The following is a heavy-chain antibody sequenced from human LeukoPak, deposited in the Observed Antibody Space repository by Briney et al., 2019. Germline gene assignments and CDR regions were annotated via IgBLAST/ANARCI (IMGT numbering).Heavy chain of an antibody. D-gene: IGHD3-22*01. J-gene: IGHJ4*02. V-gene: IGHV3-20*04. CDR3: AREKYDSSGYYTGNYYFDY. Sequence: GGSLRLSCAASGLTFDDYGMTWVRQAPGKGLEWVSDINWNGGSIGYADSVKGRFTVSRDNAKNSLYLQMNSLRAEDTALYYCAREKYDSSGYYTGNYYFDYWGQGTLVTVSS. CDR1: GLTFDDYG. CDR2: INWNGGSI.